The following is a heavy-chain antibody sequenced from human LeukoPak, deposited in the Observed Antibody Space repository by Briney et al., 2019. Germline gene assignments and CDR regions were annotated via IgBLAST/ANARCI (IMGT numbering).Heavy chain of an antibody. J-gene: IGHJ5*02. D-gene: IGHD6-19*01. Sequence: EASVKVSCKASGYTFSGYYMHWVRQAPGQGLEWMGIINPSGGSTSYAQKFQGRVTMTRDTSTSTVYMELSSLRSEDTAVYYCARDFTWSSGWYGPFDPWGQGTLVTVSS. CDR1: GYTFSGYY. CDR3: ARDFTWSSGWYGPFDP. CDR2: INPSGGST. V-gene: IGHV1-46*01.